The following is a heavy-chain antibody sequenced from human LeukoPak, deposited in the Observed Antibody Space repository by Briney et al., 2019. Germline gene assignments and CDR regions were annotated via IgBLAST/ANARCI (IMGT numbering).Heavy chain of an antibody. D-gene: IGHD4-17*01. CDR1: GFTFSNYA. CDR3: AKDLKVYGDKVEY. Sequence: GGSLRLSCGASGFTFSNYAMSWVRQAPGKGQEWVAAITLASTYYADSVKGRFTISRDNSKSTLFLQMNSLRAEDSAIYYCAKDLKVYGDKVEYWGQGTLVTISS. J-gene: IGHJ4*02. CDR2: ITLAST. V-gene: IGHV3-23*01.